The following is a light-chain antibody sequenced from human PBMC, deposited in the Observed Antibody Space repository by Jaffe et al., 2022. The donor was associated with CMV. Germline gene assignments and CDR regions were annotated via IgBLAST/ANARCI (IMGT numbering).Light chain of an antibody. CDR1: SSNIGGNT. CDR3: VAWDDSLHGPV. V-gene: IGLV1-44*01. Sequence: QSVLTQPPSASGTPGQRVTISCSGSSSNIGGNTVNWYQQFPGTAPKLLIFSNSQRPSGVPDRVSGSKSGTSASLAISGLQSEDEADYYCVAWDDSLHGPVFGGGTKLTVL. CDR2: SNS. J-gene: IGLJ3*02.